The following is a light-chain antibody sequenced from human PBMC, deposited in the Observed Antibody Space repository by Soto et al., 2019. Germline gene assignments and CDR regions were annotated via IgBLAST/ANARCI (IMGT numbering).Light chain of an antibody. CDR3: TSYVGNDIWV. Sequence: QSALTQPPSASGTPGQSVTISCTGTSSDVGAYKYVSWYQQYPGKAPILMIYEVTKRPSGVPDRFSGSKSGNTASLTVSGLQAEDEADYYCTSYVGNDIWVFGGGTKLTVL. J-gene: IGLJ3*02. CDR1: SSDVGAYKY. CDR2: EVT. V-gene: IGLV2-8*01.